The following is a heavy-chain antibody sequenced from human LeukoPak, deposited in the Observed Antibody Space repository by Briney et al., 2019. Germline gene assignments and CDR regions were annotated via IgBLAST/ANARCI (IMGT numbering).Heavy chain of an antibody. CDR3: AGDSSIGV. CDR1: GGSNRRYY. Sequence: SETLSLTCTVSGGSNRRYYWSWIRQPPGKGLEWIANIYYSGSTNYNPSLKSRAIISLDTSKNQFSLKLSSVTAADAAVYYCAGDSSIGVWGRGTTVTVSS. V-gene: IGHV4-59*01. CDR2: IYYSGST. J-gene: IGHJ6*02.